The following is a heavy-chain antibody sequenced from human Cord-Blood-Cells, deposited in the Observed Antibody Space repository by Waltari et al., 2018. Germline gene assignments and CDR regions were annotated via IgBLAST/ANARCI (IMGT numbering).Heavy chain of an antibody. V-gene: IGHV3-53*01. CDR3: ARERPYSGGFFDY. CDR2: IYSGGST. D-gene: IGHD3-16*01. J-gene: IGHJ4*02. CDR1: GFTVSSTY. Sequence: EVQLVESGGGLIQPGGSLRLSCAASGFTVSSTYMSWVRQAPGKGLEWVSVIYSGGSTYYADSVKGRFTISRDNSKNTLYLQMNSLRAEDTAVYYCARERPYSGGFFDYWGQGTLVTVSS.